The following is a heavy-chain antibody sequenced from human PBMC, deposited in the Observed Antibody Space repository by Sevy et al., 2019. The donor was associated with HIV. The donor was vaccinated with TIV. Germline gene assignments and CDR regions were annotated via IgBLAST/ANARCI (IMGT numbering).Heavy chain of an antibody. CDR1: GFTFSSYA. CDR2: ISYDGSNK. V-gene: IGHV3-30-3*01. D-gene: IGHD2-15*01. CDR3: ARDDNCSGGSCYSAYYYGMDV. Sequence: GGSLRLSCAASGFTFSSYAMHWVRQAPGKGLEWVAVISYDGSNKYYADSVKGRFTISRDNSKNALYLQMNSLRAEDTAVYYCARDDNCSGGSCYSAYYYGMDVWGQWTTVTVSS. J-gene: IGHJ6*02.